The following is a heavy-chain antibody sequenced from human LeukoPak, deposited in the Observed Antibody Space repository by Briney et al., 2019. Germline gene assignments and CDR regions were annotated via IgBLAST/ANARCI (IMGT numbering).Heavy chain of an antibody. CDR3: AKSPAAHAYYYYYYMDV. CDR1: GFTFSSYA. CDR2: ISGSGGST. Sequence: GGSLRLSCAASGFTFSSYAMSWGRQAPGMGLEWVSAISGSGGSTYYADSVKGRFTISRDNSKNTLYLQMNSLRAEDTAVYYCAKSPAAHAYYYYYYMDVWGKGTTVTVSS. J-gene: IGHJ6*03. V-gene: IGHV3-23*01. D-gene: IGHD2-2*01.